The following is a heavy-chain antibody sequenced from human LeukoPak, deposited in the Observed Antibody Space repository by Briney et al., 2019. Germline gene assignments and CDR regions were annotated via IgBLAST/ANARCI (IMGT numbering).Heavy chain of an antibody. CDR2: IYSGGST. V-gene: IGHV3-53*01. J-gene: IGHJ3*02. D-gene: IGHD5/OR15-5a*01. CDR3: TRSNDAFDI. CDR1: GFTVSSNY. Sequence: GGSLRLSCAASGFTVSSNYMNWVRQAPGKGLEWVSIIYSGGSTFYADSVKGRFTISRDNSKNTLPLQMNSLRAEDTAVYYCTRSNDAFDIWGQGTMVTVSS.